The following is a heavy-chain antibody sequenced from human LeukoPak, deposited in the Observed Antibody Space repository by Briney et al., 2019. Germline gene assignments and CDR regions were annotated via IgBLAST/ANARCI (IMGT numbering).Heavy chain of an antibody. D-gene: IGHD3-10*01. J-gene: IGHJ4*02. V-gene: IGHV3-66*01. CDR3: ARSSGSYYRGSYYFDY. CDR2: IYSGGST. Sequence: GGSLRLSCAASGFTVSSNYMSWVRQAPGKGLEWVSVIYSGGSTYYADSVKGRFTISRDNSKNTLYLQMNSLRAEDTAVYYCARSSGSYYRGSYYFDYWGQGTLVTVSS. CDR1: GFTVSSNY.